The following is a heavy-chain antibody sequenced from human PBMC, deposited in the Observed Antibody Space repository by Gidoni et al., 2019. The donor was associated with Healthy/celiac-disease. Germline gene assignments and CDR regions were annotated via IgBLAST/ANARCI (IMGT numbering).Heavy chain of an antibody. CDR1: GGSFSGYY. D-gene: IGHD2-2*01. CDR3: ARRRIVVVPAAMKGFDY. V-gene: IGHV4-34*01. CDR2: INHSGST. J-gene: IGHJ4*02. Sequence: QVQLQQWGAGLLKPSETLSLTCAVYGGSFSGYYWGGIRQPPGKGLEWIGQINHSGSTNYNPSLKSRVTISVDTSKNQFSLKLSSVTAADTAVYYCARRRIVVVPAAMKGFDYWGQGTLVTVSS.